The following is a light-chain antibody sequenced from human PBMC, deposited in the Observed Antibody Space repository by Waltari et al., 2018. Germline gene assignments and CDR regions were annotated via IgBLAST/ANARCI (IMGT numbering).Light chain of an antibody. CDR3: QTGGHGTWV. CDR1: SGHSSNI. V-gene: IGLV4-69*01. J-gene: IGLJ3*02. CDR2: VNSDCSH. Sequence: QLVLTQSPSASASLGASVKLTCTLSSGHSSNIVAWLQQQPEKGPRYLMKVNSDCSHTKGDEIPDRFSGSSSGAERYLTISSLQSEDEADYYCQTGGHGTWVFGGGTKLTVL.